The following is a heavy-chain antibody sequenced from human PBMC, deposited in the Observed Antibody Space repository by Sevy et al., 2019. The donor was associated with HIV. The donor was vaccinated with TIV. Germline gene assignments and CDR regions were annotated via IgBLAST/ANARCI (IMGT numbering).Heavy chain of an antibody. Sequence: GGSLRLSCAASGFTFSSYWMTWIRQAAGKGLEWVANIKRDGSEVYYMDSVRGRFTISIDNAQNSVYLQMNSLRVDDTAVYYCARSSGWAPFDYWGQGVLVTVSS. CDR1: GFTFSSYW. CDR3: ARSSGWAPFDY. J-gene: IGHJ4*02. CDR2: IKRDGSEV. D-gene: IGHD6-19*01. V-gene: IGHV3-7*01.